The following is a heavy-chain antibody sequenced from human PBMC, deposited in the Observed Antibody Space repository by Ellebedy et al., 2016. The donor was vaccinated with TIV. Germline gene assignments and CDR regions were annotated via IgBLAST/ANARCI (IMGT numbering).Heavy chain of an antibody. CDR1: GGSMRTTDST. V-gene: IGHV4-39*07. D-gene: IGHD2-21*02. CDR3: AVTLENYYYYYGMDV. J-gene: IGHJ6*02. CDR2: LYFSGST. Sequence: SETLSLTXSVSGGSMRTTDSTWGWIRQSPGKGLEWIGSLYFSGSTYYNPTLKSRVTISVDTSKNQFSLKLSSVTAADTAVYYCAVTLENYYYYYGMDVWGQGTTVTVSS.